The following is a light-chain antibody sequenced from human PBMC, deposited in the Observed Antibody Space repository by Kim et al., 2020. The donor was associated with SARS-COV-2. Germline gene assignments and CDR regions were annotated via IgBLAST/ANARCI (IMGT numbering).Light chain of an antibody. V-gene: IGLV1-40*01. CDR3: QSYDSSLSGSYV. CDR1: SSNIGAGYD. CDR2: GNS. Sequence: FTISSTGSSSNIGAGYDVHWYQQLPGTAPKLLIYGNSNRPSGVPDRFSGSKSGTSASLAITGLQAEDEADYYCQSYDSSLSGSYVFGTGTKVTVL. J-gene: IGLJ1*01.